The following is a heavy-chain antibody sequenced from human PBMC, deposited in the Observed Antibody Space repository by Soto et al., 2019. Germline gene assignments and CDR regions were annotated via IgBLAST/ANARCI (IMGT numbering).Heavy chain of an antibody. V-gene: IGHV4-39*07. CDR2: IYYDGST. J-gene: IGHJ5*02. Sequence: PSETLSLTCTVSGASISSNTYYWAWIRRPPGKGLECIGSIYYDGSTYYNPSLKSRLTISVDTSKNQLSLELSSLRSEDTAVYYCARGFCGRGSCYQAAYNWFDPWGQGTLVTVSS. D-gene: IGHD2-15*01. CDR3: ARGFCGRGSCYQAAYNWFDP. CDR1: GASISSNTYY.